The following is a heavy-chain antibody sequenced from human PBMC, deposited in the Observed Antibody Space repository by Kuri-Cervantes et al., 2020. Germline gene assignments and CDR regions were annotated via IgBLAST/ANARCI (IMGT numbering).Heavy chain of an antibody. CDR1: GFTFSSYG. Sequence: GGSLRLSCAASGFTFSSYGMHWVRQAPGKGLEWVAVISYDGSNKYYADSVKGRFTISRDNSKNTLYLQMNSLRAEDTAVYYCASGYDILTGYPYFDYWGQGTLVTVSS. V-gene: IGHV3-30*03. CDR2: ISYDGSNK. J-gene: IGHJ4*02. D-gene: IGHD3-9*01. CDR3: ASGYDILTGYPYFDY.